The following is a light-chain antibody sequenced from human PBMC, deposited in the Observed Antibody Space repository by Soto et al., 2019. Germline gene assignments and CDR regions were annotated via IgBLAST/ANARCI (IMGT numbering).Light chain of an antibody. J-gene: IGLJ1*01. CDR2: DVS. CDR1: SSDVGGYNY. CDR3: RPFTSRSLFF. Sequence: QPALTQAASGSGFPGHSITITCTGTSSDVGGYNYVSWYQQHPGKAPKLMIYDVSNPPSGVSNRFSGSKSGHTASLTLPWLQGGGGVYFFWRPFTSRSLFFFGTGPKVP. V-gene: IGLV2-14*01.